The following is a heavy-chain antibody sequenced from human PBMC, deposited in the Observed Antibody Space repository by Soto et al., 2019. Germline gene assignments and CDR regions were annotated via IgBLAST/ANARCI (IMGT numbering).Heavy chain of an antibody. Sequence: PGESLKISCKGSGYSFTTYWIGWVRQMPGKGLEWMGIIYPGDSDPRYSPSFQGQVTISADKSISTAYLQWSSLTASDTAMYYCARQNQEGYYYYGVDVWGQGTTVVVS. CDR2: IYPGDSDP. CDR1: GYSFTTYW. J-gene: IGHJ6*02. CDR3: ARQNQEGYYYYGVDV. V-gene: IGHV5-51*01.